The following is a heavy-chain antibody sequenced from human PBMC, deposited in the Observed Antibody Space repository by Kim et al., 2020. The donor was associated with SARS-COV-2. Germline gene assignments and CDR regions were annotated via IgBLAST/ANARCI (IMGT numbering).Heavy chain of an antibody. CDR3: AGSSWDYYYYYYMDV. Sequence: PALKSRGTISVDTSKNQFSLKLSSVTAADTAVYYCAGSSWDYYYYYYMDVWGKGTTVTVSS. J-gene: IGHJ6*03. V-gene: IGHV4-59*01. D-gene: IGHD6-13*01.